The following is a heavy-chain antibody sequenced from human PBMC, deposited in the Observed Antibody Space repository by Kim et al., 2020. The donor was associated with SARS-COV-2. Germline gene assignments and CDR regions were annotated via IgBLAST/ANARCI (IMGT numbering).Heavy chain of an antibody. CDR2: IHYSGST. D-gene: IGHD1-26*01. J-gene: IGHJ4*02. Sequence: SETLSLTCTVSGGSMRSYYWSWIRQPPGEGLEWIGYIHYSGSTDYDPSLKSRVTMSLDTSRKQFSLNLTSVTAADTAVYYCARAAGHGGSYPYYFDNWGQGTPVTVSS. CDR3: ARAAGHGGSYPYYFDN. V-gene: IGHV4-59*12. CDR1: GGSMRSYY.